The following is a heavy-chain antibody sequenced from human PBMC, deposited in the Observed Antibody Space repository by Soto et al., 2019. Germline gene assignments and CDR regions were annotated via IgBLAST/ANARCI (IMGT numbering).Heavy chain of an antibody. CDR1: GGSISSGGYS. CDR3: ARISPFGSVSNYGMAV. D-gene: IGHD3-10*01. V-gene: IGHV4-30-2*01. CDR2: IYHSGST. J-gene: IGHJ6*02. Sequence: QLQLQESGSGLVKPSQTLSLTCAVSGGSISSGGYSWSWIRQPPGKGLEWIGYIYHSGSTYYNPSLKSRVTISVDRSKNQFSLKLSSVTAADTAVYYCARISPFGSVSNYGMAVWAKGPRSPSP.